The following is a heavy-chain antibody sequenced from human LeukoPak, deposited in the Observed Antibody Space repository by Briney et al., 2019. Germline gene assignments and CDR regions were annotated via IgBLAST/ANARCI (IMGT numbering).Heavy chain of an antibody. J-gene: IGHJ5*02. V-gene: IGHV2-70*11. CDR2: IDWDDDK. CDR3: ARSYSGNNWFDP. Sequence: SGPALVKPTQTLTLTCTFSGFSLSTSGMCANWIRQPPGKALEWLARIDWDDDKYYSTSLKTRLTISKDTSKNQVVLTMTNMDPVDTATYYCARSYSGNNWFDPWGQGTLVTVSS. CDR1: GFSLSTSGMC. D-gene: IGHD1-26*01.